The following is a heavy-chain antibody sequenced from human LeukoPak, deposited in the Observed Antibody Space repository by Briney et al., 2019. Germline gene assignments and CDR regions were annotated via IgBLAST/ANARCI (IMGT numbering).Heavy chain of an antibody. J-gene: IGHJ5*02. CDR3: ARGPGYYDFWSGPTGFDP. V-gene: IGHV3-30-3*01. CDR2: ISYDGSNK. CDR1: GFTFSSYA. Sequence: GGSLRLSCAASGFTFSSYAMHWVRQAPGKGLEWVAVISYDGSNKYYADSVKGRFTISRDNSKNTLYLQMNSLRAEDTAVYYCARGPGYYDFWSGPTGFDPWGQGTLVTVSS. D-gene: IGHD3-3*01.